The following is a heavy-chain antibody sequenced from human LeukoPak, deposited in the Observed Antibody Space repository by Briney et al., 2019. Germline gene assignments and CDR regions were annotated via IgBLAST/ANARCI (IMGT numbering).Heavy chain of an antibody. CDR3: ARTDYGDYPKFDY. CDR2: IYPGDSDT. D-gene: IGHD4-17*01. J-gene: IGHJ4*02. V-gene: IGHV5-51*01. Sequence: GASLQISCKGSGYNFANYWIGWVRQMPGKGLEWMGVIYPGDSDTRYSPSFQGQVTVSADKSITTAYLQWSSLKASDTAMYYCARTDYGDYPKFDYWGQGTLVTVSS. CDR1: GYNFANYW.